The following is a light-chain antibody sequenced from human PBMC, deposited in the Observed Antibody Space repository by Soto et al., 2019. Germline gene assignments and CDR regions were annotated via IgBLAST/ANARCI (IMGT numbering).Light chain of an antibody. Sequence: ENVLTQSPATLSLSPGERATLSCRASQNVSSYLAWYQQKPGQVPRLLIYDASERAIGIPARFSGSGSGTDFSLTISSLDPEDSAIYYCQQRRHWPLTFGGGTKVDIK. J-gene: IGKJ4*01. CDR3: QQRRHWPLT. V-gene: IGKV3-11*01. CDR2: DAS. CDR1: QNVSSY.